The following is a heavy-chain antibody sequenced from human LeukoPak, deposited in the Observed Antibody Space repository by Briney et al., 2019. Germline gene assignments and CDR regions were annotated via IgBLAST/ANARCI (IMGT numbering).Heavy chain of an antibody. CDR3: ATGSGTYYDS. CDR1: GFTFSSYS. CDR2: ISSSSSYI. Sequence: GGSLRLSCAASGFTFSSYSMNWVRQAPGKGLEWVSSISSSSSYIYYADSVKGRLTISRDNAKNTLYLQMNSLRAEDTAVYYCATGSGTYYDSWGQGTLVTVSS. V-gene: IGHV3-21*01. J-gene: IGHJ4*02. D-gene: IGHD3-10*01.